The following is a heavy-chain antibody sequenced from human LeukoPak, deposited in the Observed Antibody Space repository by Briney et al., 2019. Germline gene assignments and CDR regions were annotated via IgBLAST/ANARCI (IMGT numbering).Heavy chain of an antibody. CDR1: GYTLTELS. J-gene: IGHJ5*02. V-gene: IGHV1-24*01. D-gene: IGHD3-3*01. Sequence: ASVKVSCKVSGYTLTELSMHWVRQAPGKGLEWRGGFDNEDGETIYAQKFQGRVTMTEDTSTDTAYMELSSLRSEDTAVYYCATEGKRITIFGVVIRNWFDPWGQGTLVTVSS. CDR3: ATEGKRITIFGVVIRNWFDP. CDR2: FDNEDGET.